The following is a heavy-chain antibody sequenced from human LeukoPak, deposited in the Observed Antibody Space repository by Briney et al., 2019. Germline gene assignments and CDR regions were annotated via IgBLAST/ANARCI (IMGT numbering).Heavy chain of an antibody. Sequence: GGSLRLSCAASGFTFDDYAMHWVRQAPGKGLEWVSGISWNSGNIGYADSVKGRFTISRDNAKNSLYLQMSNLRPEDTALYYCAKALTVATVEDHSYYYGMDLWGQGTTVTVSS. V-gene: IGHV3-9*01. CDR3: AKALTVATVEDHSYYYGMDL. CDR2: ISWNSGNI. D-gene: IGHD4-17*01. CDR1: GFTFDDYA. J-gene: IGHJ6*02.